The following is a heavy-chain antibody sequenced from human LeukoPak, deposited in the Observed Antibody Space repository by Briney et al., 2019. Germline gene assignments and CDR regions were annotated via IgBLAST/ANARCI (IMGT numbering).Heavy chain of an antibody. V-gene: IGHV3-30*14. CDR3: ARKGGIAARGYYYYYMDV. CDR2: ISHDGSNK. D-gene: IGHD6-6*01. Sequence: PGGSLRLSCAASGFTFSSYAMHWVRQAPGLGLQWVAVISHDGSNKYYEDSVKGRFTISRDNSKNTLYLQMNSLRAEDTAVYYCARKGGIAARGYYYYYMDVWGKGTTVTVSS. J-gene: IGHJ6*03. CDR1: GFTFSSYA.